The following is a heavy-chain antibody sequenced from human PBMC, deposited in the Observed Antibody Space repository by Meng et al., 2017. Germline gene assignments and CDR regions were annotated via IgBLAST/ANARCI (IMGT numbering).Heavy chain of an antibody. CDR3: AGAPGYYGSGAVDY. CDR1: GCSVSSGSYY. CDR2: IYYSGST. D-gene: IGHD3-10*01. Sequence: QVQLQESGPGLVRPSETLSLTCTVSGCSVSSGSYYWSWIRQPPGKGLEWIGYIYYSGSTNYNPSLKSRVTISVDTSKNQFSLKLSSVTAADTAVYYCAGAPGYYGSGAVDYWGQGTLVTVSS. J-gene: IGHJ4*02. V-gene: IGHV4-61*01.